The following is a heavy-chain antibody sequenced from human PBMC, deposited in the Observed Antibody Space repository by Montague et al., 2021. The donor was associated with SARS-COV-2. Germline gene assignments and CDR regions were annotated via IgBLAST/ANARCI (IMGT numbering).Heavy chain of an antibody. J-gene: IGHJ5*02. CDR1: GGSISSYY. D-gene: IGHD3-16*01. Sequence: SETLSLTCTVSGGSISSYYWSWVRQPPGKGLEWIGHVSHKGRTNYNPSXXSRVTISVDTSNNYFSLRLSSVTAADTAVYYCVRDTQYYDDNAWDDWFDPWGQGTLVTVSS. CDR3: VRDTQYYDDNAWDDWFDP. CDR2: VSHKGRT. V-gene: IGHV4-59*01.